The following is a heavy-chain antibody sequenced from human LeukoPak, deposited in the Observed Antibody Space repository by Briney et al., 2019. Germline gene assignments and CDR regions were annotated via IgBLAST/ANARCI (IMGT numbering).Heavy chain of an antibody. CDR3: ARGPVTRVRSSYYYGMDV. D-gene: IGHD4-23*01. Sequence: SVKVSCKASGGTFSSYAISWVRQAPGQGLEWMGGIIPIFGTANYAQKFQGRVTITADESTSTAYVELSSLRSEDTAVYYCARGPVTRVRSSYYYGMDVWGQGTTVTVSS. CDR1: GGTFSSYA. J-gene: IGHJ6*02. V-gene: IGHV1-69*13. CDR2: IIPIFGTA.